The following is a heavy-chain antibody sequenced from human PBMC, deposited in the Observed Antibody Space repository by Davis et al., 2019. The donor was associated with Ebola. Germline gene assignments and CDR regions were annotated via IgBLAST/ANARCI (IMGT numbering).Heavy chain of an antibody. CDR2: TYYKSKWYN. Sequence: HSQTLSLTCAVSGDSVSISSGGYNWIRQSPSRGLSLLGRTYYKSKWYNDYAVSVRGRITINADPSKNQFSLQLNSVTPEDTALYYCARGWLRGGMDVWGEGTTVTV. D-gene: IGHD5-18*01. CDR3: ARGWLRGGMDV. J-gene: IGHJ6*02. V-gene: IGHV6-1*01. CDR1: GDSVSISSGG.